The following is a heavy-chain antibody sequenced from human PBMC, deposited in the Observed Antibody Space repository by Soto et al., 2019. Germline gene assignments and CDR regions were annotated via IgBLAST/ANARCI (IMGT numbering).Heavy chain of an antibody. V-gene: IGHV3-7*03. CDR2: IKHDGSEQ. Sequence: EVQLVESGGGLVQPGGSLRLSCAASGLTFSKYWMTWVRQAPGKGLEWVANIKHDGSEQYYVGSVKGRFAISRDNAKNSLFLQMNSLIAEHTAVYYCASVPGSPRYHGLDVWGQGTTVTVAS. D-gene: IGHD5-12*01. J-gene: IGHJ6*02. CDR1: GLTFSKYW. CDR3: ASVPGSPRYHGLDV.